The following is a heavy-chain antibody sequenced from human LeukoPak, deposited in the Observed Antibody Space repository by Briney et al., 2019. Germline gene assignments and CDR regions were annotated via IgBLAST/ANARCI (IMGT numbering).Heavy chain of an antibody. Sequence: GGSLRLSCAASGFTFSSYAMSWVRQAPGKGLEWVSAISGSGGSIYYADSVKGRFTISRDNSKNTLYLQMNSLRAEGTAVYYCAKDYGSGYYYSDYWGQGTLVTVSS. D-gene: IGHD3-22*01. J-gene: IGHJ4*02. CDR3: AKDYGSGYYYSDY. CDR2: ISGSGGSI. CDR1: GFTFSSYA. V-gene: IGHV3-23*01.